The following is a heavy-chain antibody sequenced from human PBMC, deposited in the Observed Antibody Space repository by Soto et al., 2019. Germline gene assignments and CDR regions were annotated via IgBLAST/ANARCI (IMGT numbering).Heavy chain of an antibody. Sequence: QVQLVESGGGVVQPGKSLRLSCAASGFPFSSSGMHWVRQAPGKGLEWVAVISYDGSNEYYVDSVKGRFTISRDNSKNTLCTQMNRLSPEDTAVYYCAKDHRSNWGFDYWGQGTLVTVSS. J-gene: IGHJ4*02. CDR3: AKDHRSNWGFDY. CDR2: ISYDGSNE. D-gene: IGHD7-27*01. CDR1: GFPFSSSG. V-gene: IGHV3-30*18.